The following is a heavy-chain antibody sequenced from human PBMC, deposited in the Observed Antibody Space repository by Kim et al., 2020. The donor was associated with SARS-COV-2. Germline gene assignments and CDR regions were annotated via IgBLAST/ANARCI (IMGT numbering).Heavy chain of an antibody. CDR2: IFGSVSGT. D-gene: IGHD2-21*02. J-gene: IGHJ2*01. Sequence: GGSLRLSCTGSGFTFGHSAMSWVRQVPGKGLEWVAGIFGSVSGTYYADSVKGLFTISRDNSQSTVHLQLNDLRADDTAVYYCARHLHVTTVTFYWYFDLWGRGTLVTVSS. V-gene: IGHV3-23*01. CDR1: GFTFGHSA. CDR3: ARHLHVTTVTFYWYFDL.